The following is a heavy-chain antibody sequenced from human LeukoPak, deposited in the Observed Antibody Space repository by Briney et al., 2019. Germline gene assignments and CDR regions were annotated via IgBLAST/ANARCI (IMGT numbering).Heavy chain of an antibody. Sequence: GGSLTLSCAASGFTFSSYSMNWVRQAPGKGLEWVSSISSSSSYIYYADSVKGRFTISRDNAKNSLYLQMNSLRAEDTAVYYCARDKGSSNFDYWGQGTLVTVSS. D-gene: IGHD1-26*01. J-gene: IGHJ4*02. CDR1: GFTFSSYS. V-gene: IGHV3-21*01. CDR2: ISSSSSYI. CDR3: ARDKGSSNFDY.